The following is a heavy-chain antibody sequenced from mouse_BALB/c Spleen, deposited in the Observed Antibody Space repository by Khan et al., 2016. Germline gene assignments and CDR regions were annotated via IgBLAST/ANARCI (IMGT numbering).Heavy chain of an antibody. D-gene: IGHD1-1*01. CDR3: ARRDYGSSD. CDR2: ISYSGST. Sequence: EVQLQESGPGLVKPSQSLSLTCTVTGYSITSDYAWNWIRQFPGNKLEWMGYISYSGSTSYNPSLKSRISITRDTSKNQFFLQLNSVTTEDTATYYCARRDYGSSDWGQGTLVTVSA. V-gene: IGHV3-2*02. J-gene: IGHJ3*01. CDR1: GYSITSDYA.